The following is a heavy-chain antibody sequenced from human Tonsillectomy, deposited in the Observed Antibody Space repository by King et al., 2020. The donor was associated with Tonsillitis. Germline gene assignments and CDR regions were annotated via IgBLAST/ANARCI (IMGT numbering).Heavy chain of an antibody. V-gene: IGHV3-23*04. CDR1: GFTFSSYA. CDR2: ISGSGGST. CDR3: AFSCTNGVCYYFDY. Sequence: VQLVESGGGLVQPGGSLRLSCAASGFTFSSYAMSWVRQAPGKGLEWVSAISGSGGSTYYSDSVKGRFTISRANSKNTLYLQMNSLRAEDTAVYYCAFSCTNGVCYYFDYWGQGTLVTVSS. J-gene: IGHJ4*02. D-gene: IGHD2-8*01.